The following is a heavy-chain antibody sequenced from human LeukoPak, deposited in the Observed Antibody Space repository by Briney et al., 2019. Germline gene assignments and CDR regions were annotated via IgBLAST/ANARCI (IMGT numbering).Heavy chain of an antibody. J-gene: IGHJ4*02. Sequence: PGGSLRLSCAASGFTFSDHYMDWVRLAPGEGLEWVALISYDGSTKYYPDSVKGRFTVSRDNSKNTLYLQMNSLRAEDTAVYYCAKGRYTYGLQDFDQWGQGTLVPVSS. CDR2: ISYDGSTK. CDR3: AKGRYTYGLQDFDQ. CDR1: GFTFSDHY. V-gene: IGHV3-30*18. D-gene: IGHD5-18*01.